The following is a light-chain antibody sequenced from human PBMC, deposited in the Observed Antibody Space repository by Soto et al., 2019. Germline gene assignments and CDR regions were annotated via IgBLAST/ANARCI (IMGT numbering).Light chain of an antibody. Sequence: QSVLTQPASVSGSPGQSITISCTGTSSDVGSYNLVSWCQQHPGKAPKLMIYEVSKLPSGVSNRFSGSKSGNTASLTISGLQAEDEADYYCCSYAGSKVFGTGTKVTVL. CDR1: SSDVGSYNL. CDR2: EVS. CDR3: CSYAGSKV. J-gene: IGLJ1*01. V-gene: IGLV2-23*02.